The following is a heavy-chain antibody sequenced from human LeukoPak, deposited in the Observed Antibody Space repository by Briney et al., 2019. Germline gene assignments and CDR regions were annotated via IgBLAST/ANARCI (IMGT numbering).Heavy chain of an antibody. J-gene: IGHJ6*02. V-gene: IGHV1-69*04. Sequence: ASVRVSCKASGGTFSSYAISWVRQAPGQGLEWMGRIIPILGIANYAQKFQGRVTITADKSTSTAYMELSSLRSEDTAVYYCARDRVAAAGTLYYYYYGMDVWGQGTTVTVSS. CDR1: GGTFSSYA. D-gene: IGHD6-13*01. CDR3: ARDRVAAAGTLYYYYYGMDV. CDR2: IIPILGIA.